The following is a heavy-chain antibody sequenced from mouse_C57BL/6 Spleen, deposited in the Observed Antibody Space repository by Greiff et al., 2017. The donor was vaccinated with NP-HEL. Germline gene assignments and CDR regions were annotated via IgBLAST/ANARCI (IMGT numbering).Heavy chain of an antibody. CDR3: LDSSGIWFAY. D-gene: IGHD3-2*02. J-gene: IGHJ3*01. CDR1: GYAFSSSW. CDR2: IYPGDGDT. V-gene: IGHV1-82*01. Sequence: QVQLKASGPELVKPGASVKISCKASGYAFSSSWLNWVKQRPGKGLEWIGRIYPGDGDTNYNGKFKGKATLTADKSSSTAYMQLSSLTSEDSAVYFCLDSSGIWFAYWGQGTLITVSA.